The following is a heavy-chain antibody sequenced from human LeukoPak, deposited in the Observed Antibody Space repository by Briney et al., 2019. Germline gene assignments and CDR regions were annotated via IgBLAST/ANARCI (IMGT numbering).Heavy chain of an antibody. V-gene: IGHV3-23*01. CDR3: AKGGKWDVTPFDY. J-gene: IGHJ4*02. CDR1: GFTFSSYW. D-gene: IGHD1-26*01. Sequence: GGPLRLSCAASGFTFSSYWMYWVRQAPGKGLEWVSTISGGGGSTYYADSVKGRFTISRDNSKNTLYLQVNSLRAEDTAVYYCAKGGKWDVTPFDYWGQGTLVTVSS. CDR2: ISGGGGST.